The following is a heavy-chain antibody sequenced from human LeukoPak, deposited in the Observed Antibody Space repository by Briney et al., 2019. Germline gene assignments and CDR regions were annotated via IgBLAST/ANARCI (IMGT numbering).Heavy chain of an antibody. CDR1: GFTFSNYW. D-gene: IGHD1-26*01. Sequence: PGGSLRLSCAASGFTFSNYWMHWVRQAPGKGLVWVSRLISDGSSTSYADSVKGRFTISRDNAKNTLYLQMSSLRAEDTAVYYCARTRWGAFDIWGQGTMVTVSP. CDR2: LISDGSST. V-gene: IGHV3-74*01. CDR3: ARTRWGAFDI. J-gene: IGHJ3*02.